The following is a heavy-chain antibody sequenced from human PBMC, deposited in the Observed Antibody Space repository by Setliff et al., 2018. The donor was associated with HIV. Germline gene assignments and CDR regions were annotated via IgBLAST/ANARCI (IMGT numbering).Heavy chain of an antibody. CDR2: ISDDGSST. V-gene: IGHV3-74*01. Sequence: PGGSLRLSCAASGFTFSHYWMHWVRQGPGKGLVWVSRISDDGSSTGYADSVKGRFTISRDNAKNSLYLQFNSARAEDTAVYYCVREDRYDHYHMDVWGKGTTVTVS. CDR3: VREDRYDHYHMDV. J-gene: IGHJ6*03. CDR1: GFTFSHYW.